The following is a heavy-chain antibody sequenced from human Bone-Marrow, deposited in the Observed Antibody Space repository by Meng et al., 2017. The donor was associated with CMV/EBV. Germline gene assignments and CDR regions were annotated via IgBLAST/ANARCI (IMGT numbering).Heavy chain of an antibody. J-gene: IGHJ6*02. CDR3: ARDRSLRIFGYYYGMDG. CDR1: GGTFSSYT. V-gene: IGHV1-69*04. Sequence: SVKVSCKASGGTFSSYTISWVRQAPGQGLEWMGRIIPILGIANYAQKFQGRVTITADKSTSTAYMELSSLRSEDTAVYYCARDRSLRIFGYYYGMDGWGQGTTVTVSS. CDR2: IIPILGIA. D-gene: IGHD3-3*01.